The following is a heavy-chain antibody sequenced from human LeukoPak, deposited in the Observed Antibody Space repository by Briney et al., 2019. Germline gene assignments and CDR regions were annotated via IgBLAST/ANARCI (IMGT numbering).Heavy chain of an antibody. CDR3: ARARLGSSASADC. J-gene: IGHJ4*02. CDR2: INPSGGSA. D-gene: IGHD6-19*01. Sequence: ASVKVSCKASGYTFTSYHMHWVRQAPGQGLEWMGIINPSGGSATYAQRFQGRVTMTRDMSTSTVYMEVSSLRSEDTAVYYCARARLGSSASADCWGQGTLVTVSS. CDR1: GYTFTSYH. V-gene: IGHV1-46*01.